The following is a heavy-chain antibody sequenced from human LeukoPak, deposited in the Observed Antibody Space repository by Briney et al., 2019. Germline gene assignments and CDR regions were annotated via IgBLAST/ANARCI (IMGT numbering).Heavy chain of an antibody. V-gene: IGHV3-21*01. J-gene: IGHJ4*02. D-gene: IGHD2-2*01. Sequence: GGSLRLSCAASGFTFSSYSMNWVRQAPGKGLEWVSSISSSSYIYYADSVKGRFTISRDNAKNSLYLQMNSLRAEDTAVYYCARDGAYCSSTSCYGFVIDYWGQGTLVTVSS. CDR2: ISSSSYI. CDR3: ARDGAYCSSTSCYGFVIDY. CDR1: GFTFSSYS.